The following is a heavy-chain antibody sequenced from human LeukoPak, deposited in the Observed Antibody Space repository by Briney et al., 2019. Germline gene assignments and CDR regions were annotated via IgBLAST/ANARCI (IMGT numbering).Heavy chain of an antibody. V-gene: IGHV4-30-4*01. CDR3: ARYDYGSGLGRGLGGREV. CDR1: GGSISSGDFY. J-gene: IGHJ6*02. CDR2: IYYSGNT. Sequence: PSQTLSLTCSVAGGSISSGDFYYSWIRQPPGKGLEWIGNIYYSGNTYYNPSLKSRSTMSVDTSKNQCYLKLSSVTAADTALYYCARYDYGSGLGRGLGGREVWGQGTTVTVS. D-gene: IGHD3-10*01.